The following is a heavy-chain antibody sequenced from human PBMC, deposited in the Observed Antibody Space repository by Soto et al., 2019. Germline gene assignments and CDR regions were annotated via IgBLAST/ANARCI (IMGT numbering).Heavy chain of an antibody. V-gene: IGHV3-23*01. J-gene: IGHJ4*02. CDR2: FTRSGNT. Sequence: PGGSLRLSCAASGFTFSNYAMSWVRQAPGKGLEWVSTFTRSGNTYYADSVKGRFTISRDSSKNTLYLQMDSLRAEDTAVYYCAREFAPGSPNYDYWGQGTLVTVSS. CDR1: GFTFSNYA. D-gene: IGHD3-10*01. CDR3: AREFAPGSPNYDY.